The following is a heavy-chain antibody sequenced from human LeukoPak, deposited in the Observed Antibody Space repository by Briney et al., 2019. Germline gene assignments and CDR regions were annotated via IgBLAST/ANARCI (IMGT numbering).Heavy chain of an antibody. D-gene: IGHD3-10*01. CDR3: AILHSGISDAFDI. Sequence: GESLKISCKGSGYSFTSYWIGWVRQMPGKGLEWVWIIYPGDSDTRYSPCFQGQVTISADKSISTAYLQWSRLEASDTAMYFCAILHSGISDAFDIWGQGTMVTVSS. J-gene: IGHJ3*02. CDR1: GYSFTSYW. V-gene: IGHV5-51*01. CDR2: IYPGDSDT.